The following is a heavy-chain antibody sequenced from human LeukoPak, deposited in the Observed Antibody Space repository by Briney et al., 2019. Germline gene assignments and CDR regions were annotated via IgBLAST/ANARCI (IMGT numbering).Heavy chain of an antibody. D-gene: IGHD3-10*01. CDR3: VRGGDTHYGLDY. CDR1: GFTFNRHW. J-gene: IGHJ4*02. CDR2: INAVGSGT. V-gene: IGHV3-74*01. Sequence: GGSLRLSCTVSGFTFNRHWMHRVRQAPGKGLEWVSHINAVGSGTAYADFVKGRFTISRDNAKNKVYLQMNSLRADDTALYYCVRGGDTHYGLDYWGQGALVTVSS.